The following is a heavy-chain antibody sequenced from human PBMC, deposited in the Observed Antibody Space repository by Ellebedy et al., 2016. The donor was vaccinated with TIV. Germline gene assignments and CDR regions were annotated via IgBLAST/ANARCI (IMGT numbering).Heavy chain of an antibody. CDR1: GYTFTRYW. CDR3: ARRGSGWSYYFDY. J-gene: IGHJ4*02. Sequence: GGSLRLXCKGSGYTFTRYWFGWVRQMPGKGLEWMGIIYPGDSDSRYSPSFQGQVTISADKSITPAYLQWSSLKASDNDMYYGARRGSGWSYYFDYWGQGTLVTVSS. D-gene: IGHD6-19*01. V-gene: IGHV5-51*01. CDR2: IYPGDSDS.